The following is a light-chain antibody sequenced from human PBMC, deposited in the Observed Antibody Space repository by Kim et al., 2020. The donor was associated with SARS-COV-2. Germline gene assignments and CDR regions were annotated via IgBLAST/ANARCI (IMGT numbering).Light chain of an antibody. V-gene: IGLV3-19*01. Sequence: SSELTQDPAVSVALGQTVRITCQGDSVKSYYANWYRQKPGQAPLLVIFAYNNRPSGIPGRFSASSSGNTASLTIIGAQAEDQADYYCQSRDTTGNRWVFGGGTRLTVL. J-gene: IGLJ3*02. CDR3: QSRDTTGNRWV. CDR1: SVKSYY. CDR2: AYN.